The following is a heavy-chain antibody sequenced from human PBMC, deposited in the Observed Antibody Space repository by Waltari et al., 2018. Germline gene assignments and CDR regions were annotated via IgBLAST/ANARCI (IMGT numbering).Heavy chain of an antibody. CDR1: GFTFSSYG. CDR3: AKDESFVVVTAIPDY. D-gene: IGHD2-21*02. J-gene: IGHJ4*02. Sequence: QVQLVESGGGVVQPGRSLRRSCAASGFTFSSYGMHWVRQAPGKGLEWVAVIWYDGSNKYYADSVKGRFTISRDNSKNTLYLQMNSLRAEDTAMYYCAKDESFVVVTAIPDYWGQGTLVTVSS. CDR2: IWYDGSNK. V-gene: IGHV3-30*18.